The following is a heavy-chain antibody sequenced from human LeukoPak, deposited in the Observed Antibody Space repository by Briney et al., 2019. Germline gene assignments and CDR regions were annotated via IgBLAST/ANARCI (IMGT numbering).Heavy chain of an antibody. CDR2: IYYSGST. Sequence: PSETLSLTCTVSGGSISSSSYYWGWIRQPPGKGLEWIGSIYYSGSTYYNPSLKSRVTISVDTSKNQFSLKLSSVTAADTAVYYCARDLPYYMDVWGKGTTVTVSS. CDR1: GGSISSSSYY. V-gene: IGHV4-39*07. CDR3: ARDLPYYMDV. J-gene: IGHJ6*03.